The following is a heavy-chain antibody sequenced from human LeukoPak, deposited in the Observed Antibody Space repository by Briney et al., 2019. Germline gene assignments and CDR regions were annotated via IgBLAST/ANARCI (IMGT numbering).Heavy chain of an antibody. V-gene: IGHV1-69*01. D-gene: IGHD2-2*01. CDR3: AREIPLLGYCSSTSCYSYYFDY. J-gene: IGHJ4*02. CDR1: GGTFGSYA. CDR2: IIPIFGTA. Sequence: SVKVSCKASGGTFGSYAISWVRQAPGQVREWMGGIIPIFGTANYTQKFQGRVTITADESTRTAYMELSSLRSEDTAVYYCAREIPLLGYCSSTSCYSYYFDYWGQGPLVTVSS.